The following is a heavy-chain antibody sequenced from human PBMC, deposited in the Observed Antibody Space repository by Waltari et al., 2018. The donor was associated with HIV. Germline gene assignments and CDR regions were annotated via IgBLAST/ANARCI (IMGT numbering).Heavy chain of an antibody. Sequence: EVQLVESGGALVQPGGYLSLPCAASGFTFSSNSMHWVRQAPGKGLGWISYTRTRSSTIYDGDSVEGRFTSSRHNAHNSLDLQRNSLRAEDTAVYDWARARGAGRGAFDIWGQGTMVTVSS. CDR1: GFTFSSNS. J-gene: IGHJ3*02. D-gene: IGHD1-26*01. CDR2: TRTRSSTI. CDR3: ARARGAGRGAFDI. V-gene: IGHV3-48*04.